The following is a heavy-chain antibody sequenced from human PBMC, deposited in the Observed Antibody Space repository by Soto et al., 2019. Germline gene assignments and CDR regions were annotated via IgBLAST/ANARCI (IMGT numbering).Heavy chain of an antibody. J-gene: IGHJ4*02. CDR1: GFTFSSSA. V-gene: IGHV1-58*01. CDR3: ARSIVVVTALDY. CDR2: IDVGSANA. D-gene: IGHD2-21*02. Sequence: SVKVSCKTSGFTFSSSAVHWLLQARGHRLQWIGWIDVGSANANYAHMLQERVTISRDMSTTTAYMELSSLRPEDTAVYYCARSIVVVTALDYWGQGTLVTVSS.